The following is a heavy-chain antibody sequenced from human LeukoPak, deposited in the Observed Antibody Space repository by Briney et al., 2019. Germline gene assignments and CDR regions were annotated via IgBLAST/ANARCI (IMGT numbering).Heavy chain of an antibody. CDR2: FYYSGFT. CDR3: ARLKVGTTHPDY. Sequence: SETLSLTCSVSDDPISRSSYYWGWIRQPPGKGPEWIGTFYYSGFTYYNPSLKNRVTISVDTSKNQFSLKLSSVTAEDTAVYYCARLKVGTTHPDYWGQGTLVTVSS. CDR1: DDPISRSSYY. D-gene: IGHD1-26*01. J-gene: IGHJ4*02. V-gene: IGHV4-39*01.